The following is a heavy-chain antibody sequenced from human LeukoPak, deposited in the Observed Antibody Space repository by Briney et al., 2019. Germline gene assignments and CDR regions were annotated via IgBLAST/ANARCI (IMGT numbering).Heavy chain of an antibody. CDR1: GFTFSNYW. Sequence: GGSLRLSCVASGFTFSNYWMHWVRQPPGKGLVWVSRIHVDGRTTNYADSVKGRFTISRDNAKNTVYLEMNSPSVEDTATYYCIRDFRSADLWGQGTLVTVTS. J-gene: IGHJ5*02. V-gene: IGHV3-74*01. CDR3: IRDFRSADL. CDR2: IHVDGRTT.